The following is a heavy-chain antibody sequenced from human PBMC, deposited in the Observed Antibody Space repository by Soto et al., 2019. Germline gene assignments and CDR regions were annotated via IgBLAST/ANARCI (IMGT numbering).Heavy chain of an antibody. Sequence: EVQLVESGGGLVQPGESLRLSCVASGITVRNNYMSWVRQAPGKGLEWVSIIYGSDTTNYADSVKGRFTISRDNSKSSLDLQMKTLRAEDTAVYYCARAPPYSSSWNGAFDRWGQGTVVTVSS. CDR3: ARAPPYSSSWNGAFDR. CDR2: IYGSDTT. J-gene: IGHJ3*01. D-gene: IGHD6-13*01. V-gene: IGHV3-66*01. CDR1: GITVRNNY.